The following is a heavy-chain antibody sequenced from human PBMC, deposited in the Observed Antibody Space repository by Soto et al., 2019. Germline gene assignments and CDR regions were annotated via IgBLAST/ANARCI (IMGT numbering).Heavy chain of an antibody. CDR3: ANRSSSSTFDY. CDR1: GFTFSSYA. J-gene: IGHJ4*02. CDR2: ISGSDDST. V-gene: IGHV3-23*01. Sequence: ESGGGLVQPGESLRLSCAASGFTFSSYAMSWVRQAPGKGLEWVSVISGSDDSTYYADSVKGRFTISRDNSKNTLYLQMNSLRAEDTAVYYCANRSSSSTFDYWGQGTLVTVSS. D-gene: IGHD6-6*01.